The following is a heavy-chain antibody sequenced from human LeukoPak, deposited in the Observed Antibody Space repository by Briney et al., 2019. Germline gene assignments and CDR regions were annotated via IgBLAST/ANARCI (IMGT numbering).Heavy chain of an antibody. D-gene: IGHD4-17*01. CDR1: GFTFSDYG. Sequence: GGSLRLSCAGSGFTFSDYGMNWVRQAPGKGLEWVSTIAGSGGNTNYADSVKGRFTISRDNSKNTLSLTMNSLRADDTAVYYCVKERLFGDYIFDFWGQGTLVAVSS. J-gene: IGHJ4*02. CDR2: IAGSGGNT. V-gene: IGHV3-23*01. CDR3: VKERLFGDYIFDF.